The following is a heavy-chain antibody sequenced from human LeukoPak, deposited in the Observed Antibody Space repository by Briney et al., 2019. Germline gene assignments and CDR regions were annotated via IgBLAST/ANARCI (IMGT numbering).Heavy chain of an antibody. CDR1: GRIFSNHA. J-gene: IGHJ6*02. CDR2: IIPIDDST. CDR3: ARHSGHSSWYYGLDV. D-gene: IGHD6-13*01. Sequence: SVMVSCKASGRIFSNHAFCWVRQAPGQWLEWMGGIIPIDDSTNYVQKFQDRVMITADEATNIIYMELGSLKSEDTAEYYCARHSGHSSWYYGLDVWGQGTTVIVSS. V-gene: IGHV1-69*13.